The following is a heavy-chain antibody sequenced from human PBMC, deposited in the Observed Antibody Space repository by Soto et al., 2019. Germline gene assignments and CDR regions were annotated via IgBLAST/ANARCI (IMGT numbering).Heavy chain of an antibody. Sequence: PGGSLRLSFEGSGFTFSDYYISWIRQAPGKGLEWISYSSNSGTFSRYADSVKGRFSISRDNTKNLLYLQMNSLRAEDTAVYYCARSGDNYNRLDYWGQGTPVTV. CDR2: SSNSGTFS. V-gene: IGHV3-11*06. D-gene: IGHD1-1*01. CDR3: ARSGDNYNRLDY. CDR1: GFTFSDYY. J-gene: IGHJ4*02.